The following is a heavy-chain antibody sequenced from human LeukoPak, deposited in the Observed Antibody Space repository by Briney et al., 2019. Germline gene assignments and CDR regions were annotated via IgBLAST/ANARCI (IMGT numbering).Heavy chain of an antibody. CDR1: GFTFSSSW. D-gene: IGHD2-15*01. CDR3: ARATVVVAAREGFFDY. J-gene: IGHJ4*02. V-gene: IGHV3-74*01. Sequence: GGSLRLSCAASGFTFSSSWLYWVRQRPGKGLVWVSRINPDGRTTNYADSMKGRFTISRDNAKNTLYLQMNSLGAEDTAVYYCARATVVVAAREGFFDYWGQGTLVTVSS. CDR2: INPDGRTT.